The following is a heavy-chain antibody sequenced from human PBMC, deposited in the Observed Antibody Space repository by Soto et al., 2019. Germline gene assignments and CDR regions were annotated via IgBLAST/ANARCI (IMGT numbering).Heavy chain of an antibody. V-gene: IGHV3-30-3*01. CDR2: IGFDGSTK. J-gene: IGHJ6*02. CDR1: GFTFSSDT. Sequence: GGSLRLSCAASGFTFSSDTMHWVRQAPGKGLEWVAVIGFDGSTKFYADSVKGRFTISRDNSKNTLFLQMDSLRAEDTAVYYCARDRRPTDYYYGMDVWGHGTTVTVSS. D-gene: IGHD4-17*01. CDR3: ARDRRPTDYYYGMDV.